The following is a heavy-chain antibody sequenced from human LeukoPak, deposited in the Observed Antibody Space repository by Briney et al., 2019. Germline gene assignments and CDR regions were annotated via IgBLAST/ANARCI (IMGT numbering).Heavy chain of an antibody. CDR2: ISYDGSNK. CDR3: VKDRDWNDDDNSFDI. V-gene: IGHV3-30*04. D-gene: IGHD1-1*01. J-gene: IGHJ3*02. Sequence: PGRSLRLSCAASGFTFSSYAMHWVRQAPGKELEWVAVISYDGSNKYYADSVKGRFTISRDNSKNTLYLQMNSLRAEDTAVYYCVKDRDWNDDDNSFDIWGQGTMVTVSS. CDR1: GFTFSSYA.